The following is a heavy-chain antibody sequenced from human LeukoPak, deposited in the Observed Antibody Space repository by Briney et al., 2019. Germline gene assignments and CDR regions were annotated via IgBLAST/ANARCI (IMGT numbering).Heavy chain of an antibody. Sequence: GGSLRLSCAASGFTFSSYAMSWVRQAPGKGLEWVSAISGSGGSTYYADSVKGRFTISRDNPKNTLYVQMNSLRAEDTAVYYCAKVPREYYYYGMDVWGQGTTVTVSS. CDR1: GFTFSSYA. CDR3: AKVPREYYYYGMDV. J-gene: IGHJ6*02. V-gene: IGHV3-23*01. CDR2: ISGSGGST. D-gene: IGHD1-26*01.